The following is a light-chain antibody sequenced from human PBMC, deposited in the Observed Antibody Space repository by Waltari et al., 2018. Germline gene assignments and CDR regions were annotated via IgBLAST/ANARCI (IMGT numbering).Light chain of an antibody. Sequence: QSVLTQPPSASGTPGQRVTISCSGGSSNIGTNYVDWYQQLPGTAPKLLSFRNDQRPSGVPDRCSGSKSVTAASLAISGLRSEDEADYYCAAWDDSLSGNVFGTGTKVTAL. CDR3: AAWDDSLSGNV. J-gene: IGLJ1*01. CDR2: RND. CDR1: SSNIGTNY. V-gene: IGLV1-47*01.